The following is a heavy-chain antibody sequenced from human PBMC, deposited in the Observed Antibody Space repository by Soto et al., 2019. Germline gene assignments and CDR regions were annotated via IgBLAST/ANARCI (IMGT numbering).Heavy chain of an antibody. V-gene: IGHV4-30-4*01. D-gene: IGHD2-2*01. CDR2: IYYSGST. CDR1: GGSISSGDYY. J-gene: IGHJ4*02. Sequence: PSETLSLTCTVSGGSISSGDYYWSWIRQPPGKGLEWIGYIYYSGSTYYNPSLKSRVTISVDTSKNQFSLKLNSVTAADTAVYYCASHCSSASCYLPAFDYWGQGTLVTVSS. CDR3: ASHCSSASCYLPAFDY.